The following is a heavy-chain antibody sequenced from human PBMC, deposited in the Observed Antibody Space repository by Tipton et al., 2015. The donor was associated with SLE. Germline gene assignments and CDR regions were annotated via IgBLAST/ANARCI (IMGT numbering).Heavy chain of an antibody. D-gene: IGHD3-9*01. Sequence: TLSLTCAVYGGSFSGYHWTWIRQPPGKGLEWIGEINHSGSTNYNPSLKSRVTISVDTSKNQFSLKLSSVTAADTAVYYCARAVLYYDILTGYYPHWFDPWGQGTLVTVSS. CDR1: GGSFSGYH. CDR2: INHSGST. CDR3: ARAVLYYDILTGYYPHWFDP. V-gene: IGHV4-34*01. J-gene: IGHJ5*02.